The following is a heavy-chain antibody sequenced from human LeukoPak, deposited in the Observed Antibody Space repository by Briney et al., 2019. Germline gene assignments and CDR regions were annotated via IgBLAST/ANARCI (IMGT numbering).Heavy chain of an antibody. CDR1: GFTFSYYG. CDR3: AKDRASRGYSYGNVFDI. CDR2: ISYDGTNK. Sequence: GRSLRLPCAASGFTFSYYGMHWVRQAPGKGLEWVAIISYDGTNKYYADSVKGRLTISRDDSKNTLYLHMNSLRAEDTAVYYCAKDRASRGYSYGNVFDISGQGTMVTVSS. V-gene: IGHV3-30*18. J-gene: IGHJ3*02. D-gene: IGHD5-18*01.